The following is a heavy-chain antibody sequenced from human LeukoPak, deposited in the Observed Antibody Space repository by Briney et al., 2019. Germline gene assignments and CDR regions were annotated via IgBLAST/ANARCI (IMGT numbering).Heavy chain of an antibody. V-gene: IGHV1-18*01. CDR2: ISAYNGNT. CDR1: GYTFTSYG. J-gene: IGHJ5*02. D-gene: IGHD3-10*01. Sequence: ASVKVSCKASGYTFTSYGISWVRQAPGQGLEWMGWISAYNGNTNYAQELQGRVTMTTDTSTSTAYMELRSLRSDDTAVCYCARAGFTIQWFGSGGWFDPWGQGTLVTVSS. CDR3: ARAGFTIQWFGSGGWFDP.